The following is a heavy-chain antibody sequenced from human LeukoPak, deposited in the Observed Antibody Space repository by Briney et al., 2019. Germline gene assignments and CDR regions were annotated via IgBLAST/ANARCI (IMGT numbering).Heavy chain of an antibody. CDR1: GGSISSGGYS. D-gene: IGHD6-6*01. Sequence: PSETLSLTCAVSGGSISSGGYSWSWIRQPPGKGLGWIGYIYHSGSTYYNPSLKSRVTISVDRSKNQFSLKLSSVTAADTAVYYCARAVSIAAHYVDYWGQGTLVTVSS. V-gene: IGHV4-30-2*01. J-gene: IGHJ4*02. CDR3: ARAVSIAAHYVDY. CDR2: IYHSGST.